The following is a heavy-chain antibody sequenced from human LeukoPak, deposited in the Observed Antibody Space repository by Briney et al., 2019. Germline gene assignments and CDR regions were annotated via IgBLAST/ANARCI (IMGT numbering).Heavy chain of an antibody. CDR3: ASGVLANDFDY. CDR1: GGSISSGSYY. V-gene: IGHV4-61*02. Sequence: SETLSLTCTASGGSISSGSYYWSWIRQPAGKGLEWIGRIYTSGSTNYNPSLKSRVTISVDTSKNQFSLKLSSVTAADTAVYYCASGVLANDFDYWGQGTLVTVSS. J-gene: IGHJ4*02. D-gene: IGHD3-3*02. CDR2: IYTSGST.